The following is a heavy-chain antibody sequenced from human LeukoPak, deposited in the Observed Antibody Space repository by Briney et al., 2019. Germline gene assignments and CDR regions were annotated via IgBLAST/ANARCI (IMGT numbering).Heavy chain of an antibody. CDR1: GGSISSGGYS. D-gene: IGHD3-10*01. Sequence: SETLSLTCAVSGGSISSGGYSWSWIRQPAGKGLEWIGYIYHSGSTYYNPSLKSRVTISVDRSKNQFSLKLSSVTAADTAVYYCARADYYGSGRSTNAFDIWGQGTMVTVSS. V-gene: IGHV4-30-2*01. CDR2: IYHSGST. J-gene: IGHJ3*02. CDR3: ARADYYGSGRSTNAFDI.